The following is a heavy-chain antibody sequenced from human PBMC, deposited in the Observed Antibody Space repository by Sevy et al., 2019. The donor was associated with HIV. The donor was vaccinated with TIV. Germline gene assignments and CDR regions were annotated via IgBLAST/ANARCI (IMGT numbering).Heavy chain of an antibody. V-gene: IGHV3-48*02. Sequence: GGSLRLSCAASGFSFSQYSMNWVRRAPGKGLEWLSSTSGSSGTIDYAGYVKGRFTISRDNAKNSVYLQMNSLRDEDSAVYYCARVVLYYDANYCDFWGQGALVTVSS. CDR1: GFSFSQYS. CDR2: TSGSSGTI. J-gene: IGHJ4*02. CDR3: ARVVLYYDANYCDF. D-gene: IGHD3-22*01.